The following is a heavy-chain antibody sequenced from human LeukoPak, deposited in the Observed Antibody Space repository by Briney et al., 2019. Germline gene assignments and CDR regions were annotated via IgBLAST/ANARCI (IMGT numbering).Heavy chain of an antibody. V-gene: IGHV4-34*01. CDR2: INHSGST. CDR1: GGSFSGYY. Sequence: SETLSLTCAVYGGSFSGYYWSWIRQPPGKGLEWIGEINHSGSTSYNPSLKSRVTISVDTSKNQFSLKLSSVTAADTAVYYCARGLRVRQWGTRTRNYSDYWGQGTLVTVSS. J-gene: IGHJ4*02. CDR3: ARGLRVRQWGTRTRNYSDY. D-gene: IGHD6-19*01.